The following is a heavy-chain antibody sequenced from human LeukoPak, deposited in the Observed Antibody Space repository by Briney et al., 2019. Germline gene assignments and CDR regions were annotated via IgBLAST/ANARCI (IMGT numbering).Heavy chain of an antibody. D-gene: IGHD3-10*01. V-gene: IGHV1-69*04. J-gene: IGHJ4*02. CDR2: IIPILGIA. CDR3: ARGVTMVRGVADFDY. Sequence: GASVTVSCKASGGTFSSYAVSWVRQAPGQGLEWMGRIIPILGIANYAQKFQGRVTITADKSTSTAYMELSNLRSEDTAVYYCARGVTMVRGVADFDYWGQGTLVTVSS. CDR1: GGTFSSYA.